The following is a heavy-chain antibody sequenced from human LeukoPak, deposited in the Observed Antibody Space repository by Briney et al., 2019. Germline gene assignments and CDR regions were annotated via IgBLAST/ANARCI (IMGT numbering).Heavy chain of an antibody. J-gene: IGHJ6*02. CDR3: ARGNTSHCYTRGFDCYYYGMDV. D-gene: IGHD2-2*02. Sequence: GASVKVSCKASGGTFSSYAISWMRQAPGQGLEWMGRIIPIFGIANYAQKFQGRVTITADKSTSTAYMELSSLRSEDTAVYYCARGNTSHCYTRGFDCYYYGMDVWGQGTTVTVSS. CDR2: IIPIFGIA. CDR1: GGTFSSYA. V-gene: IGHV1-69*04.